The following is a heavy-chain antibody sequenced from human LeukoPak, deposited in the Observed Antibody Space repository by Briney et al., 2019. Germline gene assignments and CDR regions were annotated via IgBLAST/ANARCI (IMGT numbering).Heavy chain of an antibody. V-gene: IGHV4-39*07. Sequence: TFSSYAMSWVRQAPGKGLEWIGSIYYSGSAYYNPSLTGRVTISIDTSKKQFSLKLSSVTAADTAVYYCARENYYNSSGVTDYWGQGTLVTVSS. J-gene: IGHJ4*02. CDR3: ARENYYNSSGVTDY. CDR2: IYYSGSA. CDR1: TFSSYA. D-gene: IGHD3-22*01.